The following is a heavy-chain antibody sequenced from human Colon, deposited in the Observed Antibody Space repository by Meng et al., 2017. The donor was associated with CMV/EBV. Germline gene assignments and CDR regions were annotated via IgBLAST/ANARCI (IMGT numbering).Heavy chain of an antibody. CDR1: GYTFTNYY. CDR3: SRDGPWGYGGSDY. J-gene: IGHJ4*02. V-gene: IGHV1-46*01. D-gene: IGHD7-27*01. CDR2: ISCNSGDT. Sequence: QVELVHCGAEVKKPWASVKVPCKASGYTFTNYYFHWVRQAPGQGLEWMGVISCNSGDTAYAQKFQGRFTMTRDTSTRTAYMELSSLRSEDTAVYYCSRDGPWGYGGSDYWGQGTLVTVSS.